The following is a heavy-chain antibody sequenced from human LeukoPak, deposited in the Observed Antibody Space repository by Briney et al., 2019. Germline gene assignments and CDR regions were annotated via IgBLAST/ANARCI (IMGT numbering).Heavy chain of an antibody. Sequence: ASVKVSCKASGYTFTNYDINWVRQATGQGLEWMGYMNPNSGNTGYAQKFQDRVTITSDTSISTAYMELSSLRSDDTAVYYCARGSTARYYYDSSGYYRGAVDYWGQGTLVTISS. D-gene: IGHD3-22*01. CDR1: GYTFTNYD. V-gene: IGHV1-8*03. CDR2: MNPNSGNT. J-gene: IGHJ4*02. CDR3: ARGSTARYYYDSSGYYRGAVDY.